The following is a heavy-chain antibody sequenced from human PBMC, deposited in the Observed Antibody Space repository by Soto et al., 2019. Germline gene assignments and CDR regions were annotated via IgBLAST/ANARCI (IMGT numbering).Heavy chain of an antibody. CDR1: GFTFDDYA. Sequence: EVQLVESGGGVTQPGRSLRLSCAASGFTFDDYAMHWVRQAPGKGLEWVSGVNWNSGSIDYADSVKGRFTISRDNAKNSLYLQIDSLTTDDTAFYYCAKETQANLGTGGFDYWGQETLVTVSS. CDR3: AKETQANLGTGGFDY. CDR2: VNWNSGSI. V-gene: IGHV3-9*01. J-gene: IGHJ4*02. D-gene: IGHD7-27*01.